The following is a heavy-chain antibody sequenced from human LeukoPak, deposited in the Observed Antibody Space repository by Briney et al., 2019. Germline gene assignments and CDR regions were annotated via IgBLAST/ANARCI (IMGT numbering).Heavy chain of an antibody. V-gene: IGHV4-59*01. J-gene: IGHJ6*03. CDR1: GGSISSYY. D-gene: IGHD5-18*01. CDR3: ARTTEGGYTYGYFYYYYMDV. Sequence: PSETLSLTCSVSGGSISSYYWSWIRQPPGKGLEWIGYIYYSGSTNYNPSLKSRVTISVDTSKNQFSLKLTSVTAADTAVYYCARTTEGGYTYGYFYYYYMDVWGKGTTVTISS. CDR2: IYYSGST.